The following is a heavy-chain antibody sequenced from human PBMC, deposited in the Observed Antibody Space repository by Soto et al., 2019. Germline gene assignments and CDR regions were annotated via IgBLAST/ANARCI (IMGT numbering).Heavy chain of an antibody. CDR2: IYYSGNT. CDR1: GGSISSGTYY. D-gene: IGHD6-19*01. V-gene: IGHV4-39*01. CDR3: ARVTMGEQWLPKGARYNWFDP. J-gene: IGHJ5*02. Sequence: PSETLSLTCTVSGGSISSGTYYGGWIRQPPGKGLELIGSIYYSGNTYYSTSLKSRVTISVDRSKNQFSLNLSSVTAADTAVYYCARVTMGEQWLPKGARYNWFDPWGQGTLVTVSS.